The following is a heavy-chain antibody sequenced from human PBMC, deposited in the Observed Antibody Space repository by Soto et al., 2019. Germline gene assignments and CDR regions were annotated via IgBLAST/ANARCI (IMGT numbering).Heavy chain of an antibody. CDR1: GGTFSSYA. CDR3: ARGTIAAAGTRNYYYYGMDV. V-gene: IGHV1-69*12. D-gene: IGHD6-13*01. CDR2: IIPIFGTA. J-gene: IGHJ6*02. Sequence: QVQLVQSGAEVKKPGSSVKVSCKASGGTFSSYAISWVRQAPGQGLEWMGGIIPIFGTANYAQKFQGRVTITADESTSTAYMELSSLRSEDTAVYYCARGTIAAAGTRNYYYYGMDVWGQGTTVTVSS.